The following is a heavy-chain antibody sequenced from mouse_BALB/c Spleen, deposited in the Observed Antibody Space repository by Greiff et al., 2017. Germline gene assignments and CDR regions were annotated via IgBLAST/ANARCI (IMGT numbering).Heavy chain of an antibody. Sequence: EVKLQESGPGLVKPSQSLSLTCTVTGYSITSDYAWNWIRQFPGNKLEWMGYISYSGSTSYNPSLKSRISITRDTSKNQFFLQLNSVTTEDTATYYCARSGDYVDYWGQGTTLTVSS. V-gene: IGHV3-2*02. D-gene: IGHD1-1*02. CDR2: ISYSGST. CDR3: ARSGDYVDY. J-gene: IGHJ2*01. CDR1: GYSITSDYA.